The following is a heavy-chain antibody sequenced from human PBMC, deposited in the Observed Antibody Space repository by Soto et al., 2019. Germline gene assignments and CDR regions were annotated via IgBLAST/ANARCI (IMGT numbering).Heavy chain of an antibody. CDR1: GYPFSAFD. CDR3: VRQPGGVATPGDDY. Sequence: QVQLVQSGAEVKKPGASVKVSCEASGYPFSAFDINWVRQAGGQGLEWMGWMNPDSGDTAFAQRFQDRITMTRSTSISTAYMELSRLTSDDTAVYFLVRQPGGVATPGDDYWGQGTLVTVSS. J-gene: IGHJ4*02. D-gene: IGHD2-15*01. V-gene: IGHV1-8*01. CDR2: MNPDSGDT.